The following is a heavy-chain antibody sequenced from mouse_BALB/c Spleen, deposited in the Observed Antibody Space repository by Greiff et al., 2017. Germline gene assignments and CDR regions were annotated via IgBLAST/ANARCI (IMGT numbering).Heavy chain of an antibody. D-gene: IGHD1-1*02. CDR1: GYTFTSYW. CDR3: ARYGSPFAY. CDR2: IDPSDSYT. Sequence: VQLQQPGAELVKPGASVKMSCKASGYTFTSYWMHWVKQRPGQGLEWIGTIDPSDSYTSYNQKFKGKATLTVDTSSSTAYMQLSSLTSEDSAVYYCARYGSPFAYWGQGTLVTVSA. J-gene: IGHJ3*01. V-gene: IGHV1S127*01.